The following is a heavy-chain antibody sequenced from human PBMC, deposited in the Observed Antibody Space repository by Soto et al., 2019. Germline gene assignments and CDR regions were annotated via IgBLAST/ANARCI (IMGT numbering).Heavy chain of an antibody. Sequence: GGSLRLSCAASGFTFSSYAMHWVRQAPGKGLEWVAVISYDGSNKYYADSVKGRFTISRDNSKNTLYLQMNSLRAEDTAVYYCAYPTGVRYGIPAQFDYWGQGTLVTVSS. CDR2: ISYDGSNK. CDR3: AYPTGVRYGIPAQFDY. V-gene: IGHV3-30*04. J-gene: IGHJ4*02. CDR1: GFTFSSYA. D-gene: IGHD3-10*01.